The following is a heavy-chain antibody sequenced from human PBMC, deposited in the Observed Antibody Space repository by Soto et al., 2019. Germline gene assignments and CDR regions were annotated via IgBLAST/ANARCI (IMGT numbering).Heavy chain of an antibody. CDR3: AREDTMVRGVNDAFDI. V-gene: IGHV1-69*13. Sequence: SVKVSCKASGGTFSSYAISWVRQAPGQGLEWMGEIIPIFGTANYAQKFQGRVTITADESTSTAYMELSSLRSEDTAVYYCAREDTMVRGVNDAFDIWGQGTMVTVSS. D-gene: IGHD3-10*01. CDR1: GGTFSSYA. CDR2: IIPIFGTA. J-gene: IGHJ3*02.